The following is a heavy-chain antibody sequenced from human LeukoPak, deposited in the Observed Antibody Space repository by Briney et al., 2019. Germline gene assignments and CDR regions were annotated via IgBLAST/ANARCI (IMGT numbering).Heavy chain of an antibody. J-gene: IGHJ4*02. V-gene: IGHV4-34*01. CDR2: INHSGST. CDR3: ASRGGYSNYWGRSFDY. Sequence: SETLSLTCADYGGSFSGYYWSWIRQPPGKGLEWIGEINHSGSTNYNPSLKSRVTISVDTSKNQFSLKLSSVTAADTAVYYCASRGGYSNYWGRSFDYWGQGTLVTVSS. CDR1: GGSFSGYY. D-gene: IGHD4-11*01.